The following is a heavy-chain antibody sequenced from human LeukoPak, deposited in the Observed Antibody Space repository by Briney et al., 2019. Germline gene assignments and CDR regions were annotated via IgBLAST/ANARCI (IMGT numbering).Heavy chain of an antibody. CDR3: ARSPGWGIISWYNDY. CDR2: IYTSGST. CDR1: GGSISSYY. J-gene: IGHJ4*02. D-gene: IGHD6-13*01. V-gene: IGHV4-4*07. Sequence: PSETLSLTCTVSGGSISSYYWSWIRQPAGKGLEWIGRIYTSGSTNYNPSLKSRVTMSVDTSKNQFSLKLSSVTAADTAVYYCARSPGWGIISWYNDYWGQGTLVTVSS.